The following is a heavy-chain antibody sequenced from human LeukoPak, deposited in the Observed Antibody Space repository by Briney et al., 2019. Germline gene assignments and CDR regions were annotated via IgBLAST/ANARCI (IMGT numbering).Heavy chain of an antibody. V-gene: IGHV4-34*01. CDR3: ARVSGWYGGWFDP. D-gene: IGHD6-19*01. CDR1: GGSFSGYY. Sequence: SETLSLTCAVYGGSFSGYYWSWIRQPPGKGLEWIGEINHSGSTYYNPSLKSRVTISVDTSKNQFSLKLSSVTAADTAVYYCARVSGWYGGWFDPWGQGTLVTVSS. J-gene: IGHJ5*02. CDR2: INHSGST.